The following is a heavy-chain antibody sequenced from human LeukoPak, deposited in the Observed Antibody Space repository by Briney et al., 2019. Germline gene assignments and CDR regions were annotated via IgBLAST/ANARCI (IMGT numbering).Heavy chain of an antibody. CDR2: IKSKTNGGTT. Sequence: GGSLSLSCAASGFTFSNAWMTWVRQAPGKGLEWVGRIKSKTNGGTTDYAAPVKGRSTISRDDSKNTMYLQMNSLKTEDTAMYYCSELVGASRGIYNWGQGTLVTVSS. CDR3: SELVGASRGIYN. CDR1: GFTFSNAW. V-gene: IGHV3-15*01. J-gene: IGHJ4*02. D-gene: IGHD1-26*01.